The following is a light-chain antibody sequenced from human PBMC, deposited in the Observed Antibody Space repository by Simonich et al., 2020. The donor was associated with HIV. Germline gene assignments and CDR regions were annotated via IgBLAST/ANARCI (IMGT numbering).Light chain of an antibody. CDR1: SSDIGGYNS. Sequence: QSALTQPASVSGSPGQSISISCTGTSSDIGGYNSVSWYQPHPDKAPKVIIYAVSKWPSGVSNRFSGSKSGNTASLTISGLQAEDEADYYCSSYTSSSTLVFGGGTKLTVL. CDR2: AVS. V-gene: IGLV2-14*03. J-gene: IGLJ3*02. CDR3: SSYTSSSTLV.